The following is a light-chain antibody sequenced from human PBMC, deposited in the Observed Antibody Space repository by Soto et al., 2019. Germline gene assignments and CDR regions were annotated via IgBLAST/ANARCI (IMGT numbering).Light chain of an antibody. V-gene: IGKV3-20*01. CDR1: QSVNNNY. Sequence: EIVLTQSPGALSLSPGDRATLSCRASQSVNNNYLVWYHENSGQTPSRLLHGASSRVTSILDRFIAGGSATDLSLTITSLAPDEFPVEYCQQYGSSPFTCGLGTKVDIK. CDR2: GAS. CDR3: QQYGSSPFT. J-gene: IGKJ3*01.